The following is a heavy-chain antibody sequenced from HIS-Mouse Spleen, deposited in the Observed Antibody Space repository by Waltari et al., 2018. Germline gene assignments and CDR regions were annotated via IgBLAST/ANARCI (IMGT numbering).Heavy chain of an antibody. V-gene: IGHV2-70*15. CDR2: IDWDDDK. J-gene: IGHJ4*02. CDR3: ARIAEGYSSGWYAFDY. Sequence: QVTLRESGPALVKPTQTLTLTCTFSGFPLSTSSMCVSWIRQPPGKALEWLARIDWDDDKYYSTSLKTRLTISKDTSKNQVVLTMTNMDPVDTATYYCARIAEGYSSGWYAFDYWGQGTLVTVSS. CDR1: GFPLSTSSMC. D-gene: IGHD6-19*01.